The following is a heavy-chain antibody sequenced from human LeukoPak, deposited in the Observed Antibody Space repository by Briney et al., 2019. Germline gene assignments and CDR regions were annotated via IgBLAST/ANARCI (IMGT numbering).Heavy chain of an antibody. CDR1: GFTFSNYG. CDR2: ISYDGSNK. D-gene: IGHD5-12*01. CDR3: AKDRTPGYDGLVDY. Sequence: PGRSLRLSCAASGFTFSNYGMHWVRQAPGKGLEWVAVISYDGSNKYYTDSVKGRFTISRDNSKNTLYLQMNSLRAEDTAVYYCAKDRTPGYDGLVDYWGQGTLVTVSS. J-gene: IGHJ4*02. V-gene: IGHV3-30*18.